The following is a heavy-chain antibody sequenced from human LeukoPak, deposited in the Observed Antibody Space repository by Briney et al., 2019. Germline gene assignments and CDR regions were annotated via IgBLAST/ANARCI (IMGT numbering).Heavy chain of an antibody. CDR3: ARWIQLWRAFDI. V-gene: IGHV1-2*02. CDR1: GYSFTGYY. J-gene: IGHJ3*02. CDR2: INPTSGGT. Sequence: ASLKVSCKASGYSFTGYYMNWLRQAPGQGLEWMGWINPTSGGTNSAQKFHGRVTLARDTSISTAYMELSRLTSDDTAVYYCARWIQLWRAFDIWGQGTVVTVSS. D-gene: IGHD5-18*01.